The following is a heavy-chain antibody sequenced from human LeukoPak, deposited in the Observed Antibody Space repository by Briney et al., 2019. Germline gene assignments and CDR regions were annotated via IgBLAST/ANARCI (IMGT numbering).Heavy chain of an antibody. V-gene: IGHV3-30*03. CDR1: GFTFSSYS. CDR3: ARDLDYGGNSIVY. D-gene: IGHD4-23*01. CDR2: ISYDGSNK. J-gene: IGHJ4*02. Sequence: GGSLRLSCAASGFTFSSYSMNWVRQAPGKGLEWVAVISYDGSNKYYADSVKGRFTISRDNSKNTLYLQMNSLRAEDTAVYYCARDLDYGGNSIVYWGQGTLVTVSS.